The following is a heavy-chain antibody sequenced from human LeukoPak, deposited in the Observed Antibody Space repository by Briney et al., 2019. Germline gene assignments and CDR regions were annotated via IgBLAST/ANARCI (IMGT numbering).Heavy chain of an antibody. D-gene: IGHD2/OR15-2a*01. CDR3: ASAFPFTLFPSPT. J-gene: IGHJ5*02. V-gene: IGHV1-2*02. Sequence: ASVKVSCKASGYTFTGYYIHWVRQAPGQGLEWMGWITPNSGRTNCAQKFQGRVTMTRDTSISTAYMELSRLRSDDTAIYYCASAFPFTLFPSPTWGQGTLVTVSS. CDR2: ITPNSGRT. CDR1: GYTFTGYY.